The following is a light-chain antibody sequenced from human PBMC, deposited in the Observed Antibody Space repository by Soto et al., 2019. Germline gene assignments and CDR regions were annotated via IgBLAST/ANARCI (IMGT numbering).Light chain of an antibody. V-gene: IGKV3-11*01. Sequence: IVLTQSPATLTLSPGERATLSCRASQSVSSYLAWYQQKPGQAPRLLISDASNRARGIAARFSGSGSGTDFTLTISSLEPEDFVVYYCQQRSSWPPTFGQGTRLEIK. J-gene: IGKJ5*01. CDR3: QQRSSWPPT. CDR2: DAS. CDR1: QSVSSY.